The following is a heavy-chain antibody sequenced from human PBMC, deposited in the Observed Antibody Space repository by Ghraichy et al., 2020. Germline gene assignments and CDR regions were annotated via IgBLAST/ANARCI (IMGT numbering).Heavy chain of an antibody. CDR1: GFTFSSCA. CDR3: AKHDEGGTYCDS. D-gene: IGHD4-23*01. CDR2: ISNSGGGT. J-gene: IGHJ4*02. Sequence: GGSLRLSCAASGFTFSSCAMTWVRQAPGKGLEWVSTISNSGGGTYYADSVKGRFTISRDNSKNTLYLQMNSLRADDTAIYYCAKHDEGGTYCDSWGRGTLVTVSS. V-gene: IGHV3-23*01.